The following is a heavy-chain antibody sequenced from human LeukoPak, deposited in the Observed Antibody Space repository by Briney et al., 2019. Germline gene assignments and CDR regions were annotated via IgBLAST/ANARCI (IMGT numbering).Heavy chain of an antibody. D-gene: IGHD2-21*02. CDR2: AHYSGST. J-gene: IGHJ4*02. CDR1: GGSISSYY. V-gene: IGHV4-59*08. Sequence: PSETLSLTCTVSGGSISSYYWSWIRQPPGKGLEWIGYAHYSGSTNYSPSLKSRVTISVDRSKNQISLKVTSVTAADTAVYYCARRSDWVDYWGQGTLVTVSS. CDR3: ARRSDWVDY.